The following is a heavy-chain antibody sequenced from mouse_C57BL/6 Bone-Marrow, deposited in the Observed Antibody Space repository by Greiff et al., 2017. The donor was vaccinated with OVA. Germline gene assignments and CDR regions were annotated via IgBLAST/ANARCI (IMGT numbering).Heavy chain of an antibody. CDR1: GYAFSSSW. D-gene: IGHD1-1*01. Sequence: QVQLQQSGPELVKPGASVKISCTASGYAFSSSWMNWVQQRPGKGLEWIGRIYPGDGDTNYNGKFKGKATLTADTSSSTAYMQLSRLTSEDSAVCVCSGDYYGSRRFAYWGQGTLVTVSA. V-gene: IGHV1-82*01. J-gene: IGHJ3*01. CDR3: SGDYYGSRRFAY. CDR2: IYPGDGDT.